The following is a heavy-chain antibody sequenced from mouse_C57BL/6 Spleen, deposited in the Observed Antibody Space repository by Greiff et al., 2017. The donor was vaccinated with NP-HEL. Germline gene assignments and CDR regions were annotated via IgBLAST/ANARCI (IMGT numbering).Heavy chain of an antibody. CDR1: GFTFSDYY. CDR3: ARAFTTVVYFDY. J-gene: IGHJ2*01. V-gene: IGHV5-16*01. CDR2: INYDGSST. Sequence: EVKVVESEGGLVQPGSSMKLSCTAPGFTFSDYYMAWVRQVPEKGLEWVANINYDGSSTYYLDSLKSRFIISRDNAKNILYLQMSSLKSEDTATYYCARAFTTVVYFDYWGQGTTLTVSS. D-gene: IGHD1-1*01.